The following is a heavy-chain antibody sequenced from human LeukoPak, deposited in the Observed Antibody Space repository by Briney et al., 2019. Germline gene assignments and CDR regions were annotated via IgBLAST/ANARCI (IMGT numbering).Heavy chain of an antibody. Sequence: ASVKVSCKASGYTFTRYYMHWVRQAPGQEVEWMGWINPNGGGTNYTHKLPGRATMTRDTYISTAYMELRRLRSDDTAVYYCARLYYDSSGYYLNFDYWGQGTLVTVSS. CDR2: INPNGGGT. CDR3: ARLYYDSSGYYLNFDY. J-gene: IGHJ4*02. D-gene: IGHD3-22*01. CDR1: GYTFTRYY. V-gene: IGHV1-2*02.